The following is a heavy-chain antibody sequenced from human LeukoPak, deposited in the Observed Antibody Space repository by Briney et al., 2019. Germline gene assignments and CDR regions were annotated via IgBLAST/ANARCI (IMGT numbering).Heavy chain of an antibody. J-gene: IGHJ3*02. D-gene: IGHD3-9*01. CDR2: ISWNSGSI. CDR3: AKDVLRYFDWLLEDAFDI. Sequence: PGGSLRLSCAASGFTFDDYAMHWVRQAPGKGLEWVSGISWNSGSIGYADSVKGRFTISRDNAKNSLYLQMNSLRAEDTALYYCAKDVLRYFDWLLEDAFDIWGQGTMVTVSS. V-gene: IGHV3-9*01. CDR1: GFTFDDYA.